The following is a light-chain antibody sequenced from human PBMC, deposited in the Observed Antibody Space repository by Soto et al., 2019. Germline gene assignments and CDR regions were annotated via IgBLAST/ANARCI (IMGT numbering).Light chain of an antibody. J-gene: IGLJ2*01. V-gene: IGLV1-51*01. Sequence: QSVLTQPPSVSAAPGQKVTISCSGSSSNIGSNFGSWYQQLPGTAPKLLIYDNDKRPSGIPDRFSGSKSGTSATLGITGLQTGDDADYYCGTWDSSLSAVVFGGGTKVTVL. CDR1: SSNIGSNF. CDR3: GTWDSSLSAVV. CDR2: DND.